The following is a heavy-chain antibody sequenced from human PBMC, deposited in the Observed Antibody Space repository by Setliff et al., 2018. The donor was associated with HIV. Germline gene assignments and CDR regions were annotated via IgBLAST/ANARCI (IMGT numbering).Heavy chain of an antibody. D-gene: IGHD2-15*01. V-gene: IGHV3-30*02. CDR2: IWYDGSNK. CDR1: GFTFSSYG. CDR3: AKDRDCSGGSCYSEDFDY. Sequence: PGGSLRLSCAASGFTFSSYGIHWVRQAPGKGLEWVALIWYDGSNKYYADSVKGRFTISRDSSMNTLYLQMNSLRAEDTAVYYCAKDRDCSGGSCYSEDFDYWGKGTTVTVSS. J-gene: IGHJ4*03.